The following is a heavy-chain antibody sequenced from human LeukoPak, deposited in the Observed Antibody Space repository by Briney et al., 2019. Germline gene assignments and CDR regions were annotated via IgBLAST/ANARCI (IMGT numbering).Heavy chain of an antibody. CDR3: TRGSLSGSSRDY. CDR1: VYTFTGYD. CDR2: MNPNTGDT. D-gene: IGHD1-26*01. J-gene: IGHJ4*02. Sequence: GASVSVSFKASVYTFTGYDINWVRQAPGQGLAWMGWMNPNTGDTGYAQKFQGRVTKTRNSSIDTAYMELSGLRSEDTAVYYCTRGSLSGSSRDYWGQGTLLTVSS. V-gene: IGHV1-8*01.